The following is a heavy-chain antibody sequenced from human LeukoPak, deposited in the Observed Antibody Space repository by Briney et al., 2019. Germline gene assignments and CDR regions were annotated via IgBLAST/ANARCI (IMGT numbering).Heavy chain of an antibody. CDR3: ARADVDTAMVMDY. D-gene: IGHD5-18*01. Sequence: SETLSLTCAVSGGSISSGGYSWSWIRQPPGKGLEWIGYIYHSGSTYYNPSLKSRVTISVDTSKNQFSLKLSSVTAADTAVYYCARADVDTAMVMDYWGQGTLVTVSS. V-gene: IGHV4-30-2*01. CDR1: GGSISSGGYS. J-gene: IGHJ4*02. CDR2: IYHSGST.